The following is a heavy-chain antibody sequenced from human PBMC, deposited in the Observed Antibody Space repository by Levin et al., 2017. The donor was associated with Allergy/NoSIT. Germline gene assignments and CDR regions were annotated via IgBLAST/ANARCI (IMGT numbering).Heavy chain of an antibody. CDR1: GFTFSSYG. CDR3: AKDLLWFGELLFGAFDI. V-gene: IGHV3-30*18. CDR2: ISYDGSNK. D-gene: IGHD3-10*01. J-gene: IGHJ3*02. Sequence: GESLKISCAASGFTFSSYGMHWVRQAPGKGLEWVAVISYDGSNKYYADSVKGRFTISRDNSKNTLYLQMNSLRAEDTAVYYCAKDLLWFGELLFGAFDIWGQGTMVTVSS.